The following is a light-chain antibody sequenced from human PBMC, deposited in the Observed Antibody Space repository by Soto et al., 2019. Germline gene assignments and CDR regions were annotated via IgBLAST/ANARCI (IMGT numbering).Light chain of an antibody. V-gene: IGKV3-11*01. CDR3: QQRSNWPS. J-gene: IGKJ5*01. CDR2: DAS. CDR1: QSVSSY. Sequence: EIVLTQSPATLSLSPGERATLSCRASQSVSSYLAWYQQKPGQAPRLLIYDASNRATGIPARFSGSGSVTDFTLTISSLEPEDFAVYCCQQRSNWPSFGQGTRLEIK.